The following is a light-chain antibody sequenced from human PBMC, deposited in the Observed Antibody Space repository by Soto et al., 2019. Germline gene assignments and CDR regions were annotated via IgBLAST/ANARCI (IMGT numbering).Light chain of an antibody. CDR2: DAS. CDR3: QQYGSIPWT. Sequence: EFVLTQSPGTLSLSPGERATLSCRASQTVRNNYLAWYQQKPGQAPRLLIHDASSRATGIPDRFSGGGSGTDFTLTISRLEPEDFAVYYCQQYGSIPWTFGQGTKVDIK. V-gene: IGKV3-20*01. CDR1: QTVRNNY. J-gene: IGKJ1*01.